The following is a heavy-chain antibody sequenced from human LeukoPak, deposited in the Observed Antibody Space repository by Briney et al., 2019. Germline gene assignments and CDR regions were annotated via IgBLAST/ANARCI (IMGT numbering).Heavy chain of an antibody. J-gene: IGHJ4*02. CDR3: ARVADGYNFNY. V-gene: IGHV1-2*06. CDR2: INPNSGGT. Sequence: ASVKVSCKASGYAFTGYYMHWVRQAPGQGLEWMGRINPNSGGTNYAQKFQGRVTMTRDTSISTAYMELSRLRSDDTAVYYCARVADGYNFNYWGQGTLVTVSS. D-gene: IGHD5-24*01. CDR1: GYAFTGYY.